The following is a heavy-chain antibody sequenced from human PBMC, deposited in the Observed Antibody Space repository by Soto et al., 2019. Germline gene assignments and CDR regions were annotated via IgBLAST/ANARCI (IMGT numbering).Heavy chain of an antibody. J-gene: IGHJ4*02. CDR3: VSSYGY. V-gene: IGHV3-33*08. D-gene: IGHD5-18*01. CDR2: IWYDGSNK. Sequence: VQLLESGGGLVQPGGSLRLSCAVTGFTFSNYAMSWVRQAPGKGLEWVAVIWYDGSNKYYADSVKGRFTISRDNSKNTLYLQMNSLRAEDTAVYYCVSSYGYWGQGTLVTVSS. CDR1: GFTFSNYA.